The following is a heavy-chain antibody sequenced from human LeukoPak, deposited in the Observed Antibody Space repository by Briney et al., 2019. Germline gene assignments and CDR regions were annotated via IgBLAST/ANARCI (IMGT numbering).Heavy chain of an antibody. CDR2: IKQGGSEK. J-gene: IGHJ4*02. CDR3: ARGRVGAIREDY. V-gene: IGHV3-7*01. Sequence: GGSLRLSCTASGFTFSSYWMSWVRQAPGKGLEWVANIKQGGSEKYYVDSVKGRFTISRDNAKNSLYLQMNSLRAEDTAVYYCARGRVGAIREDYWGQGTLVTVSS. D-gene: IGHD1-26*01. CDR1: GFTFSSYW.